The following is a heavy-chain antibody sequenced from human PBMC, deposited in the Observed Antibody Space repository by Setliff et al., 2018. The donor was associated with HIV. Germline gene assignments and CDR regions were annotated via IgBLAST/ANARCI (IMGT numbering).Heavy chain of an antibody. D-gene: IGHD4-4*01. CDR3: VKEYHTEVTDTRVANYFDY. J-gene: IGHJ4*02. CDR2: INPSDGTT. CDR1: RYTFTSCF. V-gene: IGHV1-46*01. Sequence: ASVKVSCKASRYTFTSCFMHWVRQAPGQGLEYMGIINPSDGTTDYTQKFQDRVTMTSDKSTSTVYMELRSLRSEDTAIYYCVKEYHTEVTDTRVANYFDYWGQGTLVTVS.